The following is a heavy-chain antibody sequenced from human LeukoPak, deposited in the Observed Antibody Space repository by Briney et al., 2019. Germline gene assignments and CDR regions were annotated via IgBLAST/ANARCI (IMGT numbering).Heavy chain of an antibody. J-gene: IGHJ4*02. D-gene: IGHD3-10*01. CDR3: ARTVGRGPGGHFDY. CDR1: GLSYSDSY. Sequence: GGSLRLSCAASGLSYSDSYMTWIRQAPGKGLEWVSYISSSGSYTNYADSVQGRFTVSRDNAKNSLFLHMASLRAEDTAVYYCARTVGRGPGGHFDYGGEGTLVTVSS. V-gene: IGHV3-11*03. CDR2: ISSSGSYT.